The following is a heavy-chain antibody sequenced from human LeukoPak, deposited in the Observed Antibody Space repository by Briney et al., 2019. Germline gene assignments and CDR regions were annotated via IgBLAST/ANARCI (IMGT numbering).Heavy chain of an antibody. CDR2: IIPIFGIA. CDR3: AGESHFQLRLLPDY. J-gene: IGHJ4*02. D-gene: IGHD4-17*01. Sequence: ASVKVSCKAPGGTFSSYAISWVRQAPGQGLEWMGRIIPIFGIANYAQKFQGRVTITADKSTSTAYMELSSLRSEDTAVYYCAGESHFQLRLLPDYWGQGTLVTVPS. CDR1: GGTFSSYA. V-gene: IGHV1-69*04.